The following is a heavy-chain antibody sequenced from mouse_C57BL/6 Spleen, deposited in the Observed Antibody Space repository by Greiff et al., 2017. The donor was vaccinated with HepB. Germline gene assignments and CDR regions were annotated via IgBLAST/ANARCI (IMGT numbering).Heavy chain of an antibody. D-gene: IGHD1-1*01. Sequence: EVMLVESGGGLVKPGGSLKLSCAASGFTFSSYTMSWVRQTPEKRLEWVATISGGGGNTYYPDSVKGRFTISRDNAKNTLYLQMSSLRSEDTALYYCARHSYGSRLYWYFDVWGTGTTVTVSS. CDR2: ISGGGGNT. CDR3: ARHSYGSRLYWYFDV. CDR1: GFTFSSYT. V-gene: IGHV5-9*01. J-gene: IGHJ1*03.